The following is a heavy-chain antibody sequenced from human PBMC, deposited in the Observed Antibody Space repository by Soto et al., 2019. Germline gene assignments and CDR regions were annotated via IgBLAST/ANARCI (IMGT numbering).Heavy chain of an antibody. V-gene: IGHV1-8*01. CDR3: ARGTIGGEWMDRFDY. CDR1: GYTFTSYD. Sequence: WASVKVSCRASGYTFTSYDSNWVRQATGQGLKWMGWMNPNSGNTGYAQKFQGRVTMTRNTSISTAYMELSSLRSEDTAVYYCARGTIGGEWMDRFDYWGHGTLVKVSS. J-gene: IGHJ4*01. CDR2: MNPNSGNT. D-gene: IGHD1-26*01.